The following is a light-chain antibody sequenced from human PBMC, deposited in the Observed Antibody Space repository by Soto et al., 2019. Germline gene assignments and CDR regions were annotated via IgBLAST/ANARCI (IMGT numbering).Light chain of an antibody. CDR3: SSYTTRDTLI. V-gene: IGLV2-14*03. CDR2: EIS. J-gene: IGLJ2*01. Sequence: QSVLTQPASVSGSLGQSISISCTGTSGDIGYYGYVSWYQQHPGTAPKLIIYEISNRPSGVSDRFSGSKSGITASLTISGLQPEDEADYYCSSYTTRDTLIFGGGTKLTVL. CDR1: SGDIGYYGY.